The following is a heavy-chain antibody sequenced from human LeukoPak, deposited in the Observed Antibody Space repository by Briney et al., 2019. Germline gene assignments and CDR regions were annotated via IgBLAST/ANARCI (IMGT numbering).Heavy chain of an antibody. D-gene: IGHD6-13*01. CDR1: GSSINSHH. CDR2: VFNGGST. J-gene: IGHJ4*02. Sequence: SETLTLPCSVSGSSINSHHWSWIRQSPGKGLEWIGYVFNGGSTIYNPSFKRRVTMSLDASRDQFSQRLSSVTAADTDIYYCASRPADSTWYGVLHYWSQETRVSVS. V-gene: IGHV4-59*11. CDR3: ASRPADSTWYGVLHY.